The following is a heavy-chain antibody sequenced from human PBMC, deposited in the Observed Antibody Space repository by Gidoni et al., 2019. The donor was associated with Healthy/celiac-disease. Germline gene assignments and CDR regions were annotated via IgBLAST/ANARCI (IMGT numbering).Heavy chain of an antibody. CDR3: ARASLQVD. CDR2: IYSGGST. D-gene: IGHD2-15*01. CDR1: GFTVSRNY. V-gene: IGHV3-66*01. Sequence: EVQLVESGGGLVQPGGALRRSGAASGFTVSRNYMSWVRQAPGKGLEWVSVIYSGGSTYYADSVKGRFTISRDNSKNTLYLQMNSLRAEDTAVYYCARASLQVDWGQGTLVTVSS. J-gene: IGHJ4*02.